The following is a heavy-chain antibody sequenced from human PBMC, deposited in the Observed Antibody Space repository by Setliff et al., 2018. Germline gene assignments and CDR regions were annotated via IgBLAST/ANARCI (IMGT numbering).Heavy chain of an antibody. CDR3: ANLNLGRYCSGGSCPYGMDV. D-gene: IGHD2-15*01. V-gene: IGHV3-23*01. CDR1: GFTFSNYL. Sequence: GGSLRLSCAASGFTFSNYLMTWVRQAPGKGLEWVSTISVSGGGTYYADSVKGRFTISRDNSKNTLYLQMNSLRAEDTAVYYCANLNLGRYCSGGSCPYGMDVWGQGTTVTVSS. J-gene: IGHJ6*02. CDR2: ISVSGGGT.